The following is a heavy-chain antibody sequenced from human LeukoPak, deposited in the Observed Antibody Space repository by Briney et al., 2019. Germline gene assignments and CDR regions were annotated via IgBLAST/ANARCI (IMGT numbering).Heavy chain of an antibody. D-gene: IGHD2-15*01. CDR1: GFTFKLYW. CDR3: ASTIIVAGAFDI. J-gene: IGHJ3*02. Sequence: GGSLRLSCAASGFTFKLYWMHWVRQVPGKGPVWVSRINDDGSDTIYADSVRGRFTISRDDAKNTVYLQMNNLRAEDTAVYYCASTIIVAGAFDIWGQGTVVTVSS. V-gene: IGHV3-74*01. CDR2: INDDGSDT.